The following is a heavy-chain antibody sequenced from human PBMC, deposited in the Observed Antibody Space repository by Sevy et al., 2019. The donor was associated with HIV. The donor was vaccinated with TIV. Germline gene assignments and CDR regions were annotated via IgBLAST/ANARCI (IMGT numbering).Heavy chain of an antibody. CDR3: ARAESIAARRFFDY. Sequence: SETLSLTCTVSGGSISSYYWSWIRQPPGKGLEWIGYIYYSGSTNYNPPLKSRVTISVDTSKNQFSLKLSSVTAADTAVYYCARAESIAARRFFDYWGQGTLVTVSS. V-gene: IGHV4-59*01. D-gene: IGHD6-6*01. J-gene: IGHJ4*02. CDR2: IYYSGST. CDR1: GGSISSYY.